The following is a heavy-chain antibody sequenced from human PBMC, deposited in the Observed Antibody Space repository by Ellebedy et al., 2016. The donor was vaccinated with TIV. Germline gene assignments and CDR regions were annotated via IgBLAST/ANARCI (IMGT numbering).Heavy chain of an antibody. CDR1: GYGFINYA. D-gene: IGHD6-13*01. CDR2: INTNTGNP. CDR3: ARAAAAGFFWYFDL. V-gene: IGHV7-4-1*02. Sequence: AASVKVSCKASGYGFINYAMNWVRQAPGQGLEWMGWINTNTGNPTYAQGFTGRFVFSLDTSVSTAYLHISSLKAEDTAIYYCARAAAAGFFWYFDLWGRGTLVTVSS. J-gene: IGHJ2*01.